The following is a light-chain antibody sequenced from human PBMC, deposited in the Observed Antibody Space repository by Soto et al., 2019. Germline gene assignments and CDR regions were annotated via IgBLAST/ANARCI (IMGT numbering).Light chain of an antibody. Sequence: QSVPTQPPSVYGAPGQRVTISCTGSSSNIGAGYDVHWYQQLPGTAPKLLIYGNSNRPSGVPDRFSGSKSGTSASLAITGLQAEDEADYYCQSYDSSLNGVVFGGGTKLTVL. CDR3: QSYDSSLNGVV. CDR1: SSNIGAGYD. CDR2: GNS. V-gene: IGLV1-40*01. J-gene: IGLJ2*01.